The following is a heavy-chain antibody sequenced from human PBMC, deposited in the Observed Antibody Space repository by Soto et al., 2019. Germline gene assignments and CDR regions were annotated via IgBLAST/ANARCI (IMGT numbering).Heavy chain of an antibody. J-gene: IGHJ4*01. D-gene: IGHD3-9*01. CDR1: GFTFSTYA. CDR3: AKDPTDERLVITPLEP. CDR2: ISGSGTTT. Sequence: EEQLLQSGGGSVQPGGSLRLSCVGSGFTFSTYAMSWVRQAPGKGLEWVSSISGSGTTTYDAEFVKGRFTVSRDNSKNTLYLQMNNLRAKDTALYYCAKDPTDERLVITPLEPWGQGTLVTVSS. V-gene: IGHV3-23*01.